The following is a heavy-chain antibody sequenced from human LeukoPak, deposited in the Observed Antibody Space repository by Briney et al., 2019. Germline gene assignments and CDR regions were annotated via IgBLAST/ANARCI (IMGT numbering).Heavy chain of an antibody. CDR3: ARDSDLYYYDSSGYYSY. J-gene: IGHJ4*02. Sequence: GASVKVSCKASGYTFTSYYMHWVRQAPGQGLEWMGIINPSGGNTSYAQKFQGRVTMTRDTSTSTVYMELSSLRSEDTAVYYCARDSDLYYYDSSGYYSYWGQGTLVTVSS. D-gene: IGHD3-22*01. CDR1: GYTFTSYY. CDR2: INPSGGNT. V-gene: IGHV1-46*01.